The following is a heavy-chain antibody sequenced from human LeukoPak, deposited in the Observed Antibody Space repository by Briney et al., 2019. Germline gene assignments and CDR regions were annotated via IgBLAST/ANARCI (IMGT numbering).Heavy chain of an antibody. D-gene: IGHD4-17*01. CDR2: ISWNSGSI. Sequence: GGSLRLSCAASGFTFDDYAMHWVRQAPGKGLEWVSGISWNSGSIGYADSVKGRFTISRDNAKNSLYLQMNSLRAEDTALYYCVTTRPEVTDYGDEGAYYFDYWGQGTLVTVSS. CDR1: GFTFDDYA. J-gene: IGHJ4*02. V-gene: IGHV3-9*01. CDR3: VTTRPEVTDYGDEGAYYFDY.